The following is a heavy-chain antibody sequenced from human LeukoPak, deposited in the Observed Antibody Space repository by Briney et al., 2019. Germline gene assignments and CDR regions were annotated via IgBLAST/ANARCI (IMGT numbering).Heavy chain of an antibody. J-gene: IGHJ4*02. CDR2: ISYDGSNK. D-gene: IGHD3-22*01. CDR1: GFTFSSYG. Sequence: PGGSLRLSCAASGFTFSSYGMHWVRQAPGKGLEWVAVISYDGSNKYYADSVKGRFTISRDNSKNTLYLQMNSLRVEDTAVYYCARDYYSSFDNWGQGTLVTVSS. V-gene: IGHV3-30*03. CDR3: ARDYYSSFDN.